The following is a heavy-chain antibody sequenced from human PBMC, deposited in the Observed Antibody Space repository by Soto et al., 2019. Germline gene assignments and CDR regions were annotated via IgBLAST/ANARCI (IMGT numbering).Heavy chain of an antibody. Sequence: GGSLRLSCAASGFTFDDYAMHWVRQAPGKGLEWVSGISWNSGSIGYADSVKGRFTISRDNAKNSLYLQMNSLRAEDTALYYCAKDKGQGIAARPWFDPWGQGTLVTVSS. D-gene: IGHD6-6*01. CDR1: GFTFDDYA. CDR2: ISWNSGSI. J-gene: IGHJ5*02. V-gene: IGHV3-9*01. CDR3: AKDKGQGIAARPWFDP.